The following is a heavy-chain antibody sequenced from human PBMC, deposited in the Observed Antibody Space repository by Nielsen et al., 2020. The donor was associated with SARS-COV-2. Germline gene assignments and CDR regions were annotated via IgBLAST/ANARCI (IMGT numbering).Heavy chain of an antibody. CDR3: TRLRKYNWNHRGKNWFDP. Sequence: SETLSLTCTVSGGSISSYYWSWIRQPPGKGLEWIGYIYYSGSTSYNSSLKSRVTISVDTSKNKFSLKLSSVTAADTAVYYCTRLRKYNWNHRGKNWFDPWGQGTLVTVSS. J-gene: IGHJ5*02. V-gene: IGHV4-59*08. CDR2: IYYSGST. D-gene: IGHD1-14*01. CDR1: GGSISSYY.